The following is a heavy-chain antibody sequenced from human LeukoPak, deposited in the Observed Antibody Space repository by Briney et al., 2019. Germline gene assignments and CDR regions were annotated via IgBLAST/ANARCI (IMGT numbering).Heavy chain of an antibody. D-gene: IGHD6-6*01. V-gene: IGHV1-69*05. J-gene: IGHJ4*02. Sequence: SVKVSCKASGGTFSSYAISWVRQASGQGLEWMGRIIPIFGTANYAQKFQGRVTITTDEPTSTAYMELSSLRSEDTAVYYCARERYSSSSGFDYWGQGTLVTVSS. CDR3: ARERYSSSSGFDY. CDR2: IIPIFGTA. CDR1: GGTFSSYA.